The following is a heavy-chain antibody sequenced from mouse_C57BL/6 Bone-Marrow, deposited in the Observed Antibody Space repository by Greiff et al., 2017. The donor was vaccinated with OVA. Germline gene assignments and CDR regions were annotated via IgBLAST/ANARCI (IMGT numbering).Heavy chain of an antibody. J-gene: IGHJ1*03. CDR1: GFTFSDYG. CDR3: TRHYYGSSYEWYFDV. V-gene: IGHV6-6*01. CDR2: IRNKANNHAT. Sequence: DVMLVESGGGLVQPGGSLKLSCAASGFTFSDYGMAWVRQAPRKGPEWVAEIRNKANNHATYYAESVKGRFTISRDDSKSSVYLQMNSLRAEDTGIYYCTRHYYGSSYEWYFDVWGTGTTVTVSS. D-gene: IGHD1-1*01.